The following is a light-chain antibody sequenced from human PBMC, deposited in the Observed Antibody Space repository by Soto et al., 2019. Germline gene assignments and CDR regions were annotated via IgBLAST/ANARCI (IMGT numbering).Light chain of an antibody. V-gene: IGKV3-20*01. CDR3: QHYGSSPYT. J-gene: IGKJ2*01. Sequence: EIVLTQSPGTLSLSPGERATLSCRASQSVSNYYLAWYQQKPGQAPRLLIYGTSNRATGIPDRFSGSGSGTDFTLIISRLEPEDFAVYYCQHYGSSPYTFGQGTKLEIK. CDR1: QSVSNYY. CDR2: GTS.